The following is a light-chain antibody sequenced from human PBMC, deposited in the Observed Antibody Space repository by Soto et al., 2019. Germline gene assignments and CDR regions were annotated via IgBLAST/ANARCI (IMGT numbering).Light chain of an antibody. J-gene: IGKJ1*01. CDR2: KAS. CDR1: QSISSW. Sequence: DIQMIQSPSTLSASVVDRVTITCRASQSISSWLDWYQQKPGKAPKLLIYKASSLESGVQSRFRGSGSGTEFTLTISSLQSDDFATYYCQQYNTYSGRTFGQGTKMDTK. V-gene: IGKV1-5*03. CDR3: QQYNTYSGRT.